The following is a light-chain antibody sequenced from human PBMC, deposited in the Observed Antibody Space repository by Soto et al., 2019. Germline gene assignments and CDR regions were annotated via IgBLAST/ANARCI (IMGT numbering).Light chain of an antibody. Sequence: DIQMPPPTSFVSASIGARGTIACRASQDIGVRLAWFKPKTGKAPKHLIQSASSLQSGVPSTLSGSGYGTDGNLTINSMHPEEGATYYCIQEYNFHRTFGQGTKGDIK. CDR1: QDIGVR. J-gene: IGKJ1*01. CDR2: SAS. CDR3: IQEYNFHRT. V-gene: IGKV1-12*01.